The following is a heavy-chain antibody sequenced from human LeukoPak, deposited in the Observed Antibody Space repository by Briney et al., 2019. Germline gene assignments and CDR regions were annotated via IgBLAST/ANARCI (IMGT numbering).Heavy chain of an antibody. CDR1: GYIFTGYY. CDR3: ARAPMVSIAATGINFDY. D-gene: IGHD6-13*01. V-gene: IGHV1-2*02. CDR2: INLNSGGT. Sequence: GASVKVSCKACGYIFTGYYINWVRQAPGQGLEWMGWINLNSGGTNYAQKFQGRVTMTRDTSISTVYMELSRLGSDDTAVYYCARAPMVSIAATGINFDYWGQGTLVTVSS. J-gene: IGHJ4*02.